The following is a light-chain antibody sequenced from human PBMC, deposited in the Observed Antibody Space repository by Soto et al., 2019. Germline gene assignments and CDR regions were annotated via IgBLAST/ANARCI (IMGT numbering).Light chain of an antibody. CDR2: AAS. V-gene: IGKV1-39*01. CDR1: ESIANY. Sequence: DIQMTQSPSSLSASVGDRVTITCRASESIANYLNWYQQKPGKAPNLLIYAASTLQTGVRSRFSGSGSGTDFTLTISSLQTEDCATYFCHQSYISPYTFGQGTKLDI. J-gene: IGKJ2*01. CDR3: HQSYISPYT.